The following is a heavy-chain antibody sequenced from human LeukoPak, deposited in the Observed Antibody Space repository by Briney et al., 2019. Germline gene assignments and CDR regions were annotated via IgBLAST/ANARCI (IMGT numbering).Heavy chain of an antibody. J-gene: IGHJ6*02. CDR3: AREDYSGMDV. CDR1: GGSISSSSYY. Sequence: SETLSLTCTVSGGSISSSSYYWGWIRQPPGKGLEWIGSIYYSGGTYYNPSLKSRVTISVDTSKNQFSLKLSSVTAADTAVYYCAREDYSGMDVWGQGTTVTVSS. V-gene: IGHV4-39*07. CDR2: IYYSGGT.